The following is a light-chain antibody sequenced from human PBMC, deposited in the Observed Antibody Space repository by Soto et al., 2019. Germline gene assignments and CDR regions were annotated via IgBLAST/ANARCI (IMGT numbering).Light chain of an antibody. CDR3: QQRNNWPIT. Sequence: EIVLTQSPATLSLSPGERATLSCRTSQSVSKYFAWYQQKPGRAPRLLIYDASSRATGIPARFIGSGSGTDFTLTISSLEPEDFASDYCQQRNNWPITFGQGTLLEIK. CDR2: DAS. J-gene: IGKJ5*01. V-gene: IGKV3-11*01. CDR1: QSVSKY.